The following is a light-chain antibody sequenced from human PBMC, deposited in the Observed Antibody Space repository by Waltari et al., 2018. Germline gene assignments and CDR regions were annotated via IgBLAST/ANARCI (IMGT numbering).Light chain of an antibody. CDR2: KAS. Sequence: DIQMTQSPSTLSASVGARVTITCRASQSISSWLAWYQQKPGKAPKRLIYKASSLESGVPSRFSGSGSGTEFTLTISSLQPDDFATYYCQQYNSYPYTFGQGTKLEIK. CDR1: QSISSW. CDR3: QQYNSYPYT. V-gene: IGKV1-5*03. J-gene: IGKJ2*01.